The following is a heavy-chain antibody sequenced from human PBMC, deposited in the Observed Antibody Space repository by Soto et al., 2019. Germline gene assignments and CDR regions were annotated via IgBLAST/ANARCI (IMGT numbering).Heavy chain of an antibody. CDR2: IYYSGST. CDR3: AVSIGARYFDY. Sequence: QVQLQESGPGLVKPSQTLSLTCTVSGGSISSGDYYWSWIRQPPGKGLEWIGYIYYSGSTYYNPSXKXRVTISVDTSKNQFSLKLSSVTAADPAVYYCAVSIGARYFDYWGQGTLVTVSS. D-gene: IGHD6-6*01. CDR1: GGSISSGDYY. J-gene: IGHJ4*02. V-gene: IGHV4-30-4*01.